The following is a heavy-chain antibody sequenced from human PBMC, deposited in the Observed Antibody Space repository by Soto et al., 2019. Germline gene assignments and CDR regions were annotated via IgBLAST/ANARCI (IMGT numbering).Heavy chain of an antibody. D-gene: IGHD2-15*01. J-gene: IGHJ4*02. CDR1: GFTFSSYA. Sequence: GGSLRLSCAASGFTFSSYAMSWVRQAPGKGLEWVSAISGSGGSTYYADSVKGRSTISRDNSKNTLYLQMNSLRAEDTAVYYCAKDHRYCSSTSCRYCSGGSCYRGFDYWGQGTLVTVSS. V-gene: IGHV3-23*01. CDR2: ISGSGGST. CDR3: AKDHRYCSSTSCRYCSGGSCYRGFDY.